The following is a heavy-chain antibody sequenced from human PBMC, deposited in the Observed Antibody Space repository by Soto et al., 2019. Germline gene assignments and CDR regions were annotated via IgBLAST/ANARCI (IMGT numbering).Heavy chain of an antibody. CDR2: IYYSGST. D-gene: IGHD2-21*02. CDR3: ARHPSDFWFDP. V-gene: IGHV4-39*01. J-gene: IGHJ5*02. CDR1: GGSISSSSYF. Sequence: SETLSLTCSVSGGSISSSSYFWGWIRQPPGKGLEWIGSIYYSGSTYYNPSLKSRVTVSVDTSKNQFSLKLSSVTAAGTAVYYCARHPSDFWFDPWGQGTLVTVSS.